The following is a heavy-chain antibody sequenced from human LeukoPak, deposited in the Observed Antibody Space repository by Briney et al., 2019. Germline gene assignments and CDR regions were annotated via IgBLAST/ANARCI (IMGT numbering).Heavy chain of an antibody. CDR2: ISYSGSTT. J-gene: IGHJ1*01. CDR3: ATGPYYYDSSGLAEYFQH. D-gene: IGHD3-22*01. V-gene: IGHV4-39*01. CDR1: GGSISSSSVY. Sequence: PSETLSLTCTVSGGSISSSSVYWGWIRQPPGKGLEWIATISYSGSTTSYNPSLKSRVTISVDTSKNQFSLKLNSVTAADTAVYYCATGPYYYDSSGLAEYFQHWGQGTLVTVSS.